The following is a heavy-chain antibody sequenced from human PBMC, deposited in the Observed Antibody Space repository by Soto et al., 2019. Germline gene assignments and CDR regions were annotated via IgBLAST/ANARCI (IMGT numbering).Heavy chain of an antibody. V-gene: IGHV3-23*01. J-gene: IGHJ4*02. CDR2: ISGSGGST. CDR1: GFTFSSYA. CDR3: AKDGETYDYIWLSYGGIDY. D-gene: IGHD3-16*01. Sequence: EVQLLESGGGLVQPGGSLRLSCAASGFTFSSYAMSWVRQAPGKGLEWVSAISGSGGSTYYADSVKGRFTISRDNSKNRLYLQRNGLGAEDTAVYYCAKDGETYDYIWLSYGGIDYRGQGTLVTVSS.